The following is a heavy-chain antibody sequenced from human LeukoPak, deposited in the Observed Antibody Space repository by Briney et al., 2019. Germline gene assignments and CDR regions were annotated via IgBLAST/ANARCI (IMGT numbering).Heavy chain of an antibody. J-gene: IGHJ4*02. V-gene: IGHV4-39*01. CDR2: IYYSGST. CDR3: ARHFGSHGPATAMGY. D-gene: IGHD2-2*01. CDR1: GGSISSSSYY. Sequence: NPSETLSLTCTVSGGSISSSSYYWGWIRQPPGKGLEWIGSIYYSGSTYYNPSLKSRVTISVDTSKNQFSLKLSSVTAADTAVYYCARHFGSHGPATAMGYWGQGTLVTVSS.